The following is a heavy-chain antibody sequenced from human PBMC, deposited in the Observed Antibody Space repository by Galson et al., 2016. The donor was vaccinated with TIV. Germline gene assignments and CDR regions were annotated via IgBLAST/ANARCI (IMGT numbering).Heavy chain of an antibody. V-gene: IGHV3-9*01. D-gene: IGHD2-21*02. Sequence: SLRLSCAASGFTFDDYGMHWVRQPPGKGLEWVSGITWNSVGIGYADSVKGRFTISRDNAKNSLYLQMNSLRPDDTALYYCAKEQSCGGDCYLFDFWGQGALVTVSS. CDR2: ITWNSVGI. CDR3: AKEQSCGGDCYLFDF. J-gene: IGHJ4*02. CDR1: GFTFDDYG.